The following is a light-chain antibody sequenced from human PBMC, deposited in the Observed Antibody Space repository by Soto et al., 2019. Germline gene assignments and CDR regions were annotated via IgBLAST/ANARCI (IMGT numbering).Light chain of an antibody. CDR2: GGS. Sequence: EIVMTQSPVTLSASPGERVTLSCRASQSVNINLAWYQQRPGQAPRVLIYGGSNRASGIPDRFSGSGSGTDFTLTISSLEPDDFALYYCQQYKDWPPLTFGGGTRVEIK. V-gene: IGKV3D-15*01. CDR1: QSVNIN. CDR3: QQYKDWPPLT. J-gene: IGKJ4*01.